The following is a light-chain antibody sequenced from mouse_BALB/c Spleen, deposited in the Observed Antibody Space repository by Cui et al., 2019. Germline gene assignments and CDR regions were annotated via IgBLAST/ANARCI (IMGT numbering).Light chain of an antibody. Sequence: DIQMNQSPSSLSPSLGDTITITCHASQNINVWLSWYQQKPENIPKLLIYKASHLHTGVPSRFSGSGSGTGFTLTISSLQPEDIATYYCQQGQSDPLTFGGGTKLEIK. V-gene: IGKV10-94*01. CDR2: KAS. CDR3: QQGQSDPLT. J-gene: IGKJ1*01. CDR1: QNINVW.